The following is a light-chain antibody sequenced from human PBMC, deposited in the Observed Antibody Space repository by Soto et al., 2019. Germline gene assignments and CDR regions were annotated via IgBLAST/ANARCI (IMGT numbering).Light chain of an antibody. CDR2: DVS. J-gene: IGLJ1*01. V-gene: IGLV2-11*01. CDR1: SSDVGGYNY. Sequence: QSALSQPRSVSGSPGQSVAMSCTGTSSDVGGYNYVSWYQQHPGKAPKLMIYDVSKRPSGVPDRLSGSKSGNTASHTISCLQAEDEAAYYCCSYAGSYTYVFGTGTKLTVL. CDR3: CSYAGSYTYV.